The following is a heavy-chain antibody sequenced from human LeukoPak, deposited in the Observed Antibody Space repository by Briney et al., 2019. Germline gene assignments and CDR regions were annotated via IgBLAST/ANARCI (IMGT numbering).Heavy chain of an antibody. J-gene: IGHJ4*02. CDR3: TRHMGYYYDSSGYLDY. D-gene: IGHD3-22*01. Sequence: PGKSLRLSCAASGFTLSSYAMHWVRQAPGKGLEWVGFIRSKAYGGTTEYAASVKGRFTISRDDSKSIAYLQMNSLKTEDTAVYYCTRHMGYYYDSSGYLDYWGQGTLVTVSS. CDR1: GFTLSSYA. CDR2: IRSKAYGGTT. V-gene: IGHV3-49*04.